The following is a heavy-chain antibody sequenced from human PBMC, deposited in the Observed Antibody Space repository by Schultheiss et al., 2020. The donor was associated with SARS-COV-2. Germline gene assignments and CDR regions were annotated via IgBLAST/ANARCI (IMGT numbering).Heavy chain of an antibody. D-gene: IGHD3-22*01. CDR3: ARVRGRYDSSGYYYGVGYYYGMDV. Sequence: GGSLRLSCSASGFTFSSYAMHWVRQAPGKGLEYVSAISSNGGSTYYADSVKGRFTISRDNSKNTLYLQMNSLRAEDTAVYYCARVRGRYDSSGYYYGVGYYYGMDVWGQGTTVTVSS. V-gene: IGHV3-64*04. CDR2: ISSNGGST. CDR1: GFTFSSYA. J-gene: IGHJ6*02.